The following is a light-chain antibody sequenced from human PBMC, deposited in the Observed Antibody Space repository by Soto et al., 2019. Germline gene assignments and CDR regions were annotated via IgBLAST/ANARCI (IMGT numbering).Light chain of an antibody. CDR3: HQYSRWQGT. CDR1: QSIETW. V-gene: IGKV1-5*03. J-gene: IGKJ1*01. Sequence: DIQLTQSPSTLSASVGDRVTITCRASQSIETWLAWYQQKPGKAPKLLIFKASNLESGVPSRFSGSRSETEFTLTISSLQPDDFATYYGHQYSRWQGTFGQGTKVEIK. CDR2: KAS.